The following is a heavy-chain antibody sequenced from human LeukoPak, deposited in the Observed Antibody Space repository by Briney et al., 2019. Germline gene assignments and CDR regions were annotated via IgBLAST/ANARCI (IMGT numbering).Heavy chain of an antibody. Sequence: GGSLRLSCAASGLTVSSNYMSWVRQAPGKGLEWVSVIYSGGSTYYADSVKGRFTISRDNSKNTLYLQMNSLRAEDTAVYYCARDLHYYGSGSSTRPNYYYYGMDVWGKGTTVTVSS. CDR1: GLTVSSNY. D-gene: IGHD3-10*01. CDR2: IYSGGST. J-gene: IGHJ6*04. CDR3: ARDLHYYGSGSSTRPNYYYYGMDV. V-gene: IGHV3-53*01.